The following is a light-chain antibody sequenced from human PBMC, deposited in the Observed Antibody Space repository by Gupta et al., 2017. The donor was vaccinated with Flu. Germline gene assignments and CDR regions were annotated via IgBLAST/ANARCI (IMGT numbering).Light chain of an antibody. CDR3: LWRDNSGKHGM. J-gene: IGLJ3*02. V-gene: IGLV3-19*01. CDR2: GNS. CDR1: SLRSFY. Sequence: SSELTPDPAVSVALGQTVRVTCQGDSLRSFYASWYQQKPGQAPVLVVFGNSHRPSGIPDRFSGSSSGNTASLTIRGNEAEDEADYYCLWRDNSGKHGMFGGGTKLTVL.